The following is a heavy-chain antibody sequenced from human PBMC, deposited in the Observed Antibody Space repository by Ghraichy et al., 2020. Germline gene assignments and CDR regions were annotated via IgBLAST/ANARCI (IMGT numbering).Heavy chain of an antibody. CDR1: GFTFSSYA. D-gene: IGHD3-3*01. CDR3: VKDQGRAAIFGLVYPTDVFEI. Sequence: GGSLRLSCSASGFTFSSYAMHWVRQAPGKGLEYVSSISNNGGSTYYADSVKGRFTISRDNSKTSLYLRMSSLRPEDTSVYFCVKDQGRAAIFGLVYPTDVFEIWGQGTTVTVSS. V-gene: IGHV3-64D*09. CDR2: ISNNGGST. J-gene: IGHJ3*02.